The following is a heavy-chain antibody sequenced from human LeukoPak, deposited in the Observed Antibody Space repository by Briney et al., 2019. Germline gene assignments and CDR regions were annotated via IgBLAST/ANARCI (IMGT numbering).Heavy chain of an antibody. CDR1: GFTFSSYG. CDR2: ISYDGSNK. CDR3: AARTQSYNWFDP. J-gene: IGHJ5*02. Sequence: GRSLRLSCAASGFTFSSYGMHWVRQAPGKGLEWVAVISYDGSNKYYADSVKGRFTISRDNSKNTLYLQMNSLRAEDTAVYHCAARTQSYNWFDPWGQGTLVTVSS. D-gene: IGHD1-14*01. V-gene: IGHV3-30*03.